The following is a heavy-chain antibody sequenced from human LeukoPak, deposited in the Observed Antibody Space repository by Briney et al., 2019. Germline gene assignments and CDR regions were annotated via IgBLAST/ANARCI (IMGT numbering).Heavy chain of an antibody. CDR3: ARAQQQLVYSWFDP. D-gene: IGHD6-13*01. V-gene: IGHV3-66*01. CDR1: GFTVSSNY. Sequence: PGGFLRLSCAASGFTVSSNYMSWVRQAPGKGLEWVSVIYSGGNTYYADSVKGRFSISRDNSKNTLYLQMNSLRADDTAVYYCARAQQQLVYSWFDPWGQGTLVTVSS. J-gene: IGHJ5*02. CDR2: IYSGGNT.